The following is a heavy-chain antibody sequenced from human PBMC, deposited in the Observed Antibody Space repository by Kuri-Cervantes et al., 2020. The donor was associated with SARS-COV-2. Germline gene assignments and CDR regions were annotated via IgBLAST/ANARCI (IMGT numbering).Heavy chain of an antibody. CDR3: AVSRGSGRTPPGY. J-gene: IGHJ4*02. CDR2: ISWNSGSI. D-gene: IGHD3-10*01. V-gene: IGHV3-9*01. CDR1: GFTFDDYA. Sequence: SLKISCAASGFTFDDYAMHWVRQAPGKGLEWVSGISWNSGSIGCADSVKGRFTISRDNSKNTLYLQMNSLRAEDTAVYYCAVSRGSGRTPPGYWGQGTLVTVSS.